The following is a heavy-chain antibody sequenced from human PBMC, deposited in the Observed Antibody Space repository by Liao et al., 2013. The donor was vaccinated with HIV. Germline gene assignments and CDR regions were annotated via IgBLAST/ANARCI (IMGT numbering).Heavy chain of an antibody. J-gene: IGHJ6*03. CDR2: INHSGST. V-gene: IGHV4-34*01. CDR1: GGSFSGYY. CDR3: ARGRALYYKYYMDV. Sequence: QVQLQQWGAGLLKPSETLSLTCAVYGGSFSGYYWSWIRQPPGKGLEWIGEINHSGSTNYNPSLKSRVTISIDTSKNQFSLKLSSVTAADTAVYYCARGRALYYKYYMDVWGKGTTGHRLL.